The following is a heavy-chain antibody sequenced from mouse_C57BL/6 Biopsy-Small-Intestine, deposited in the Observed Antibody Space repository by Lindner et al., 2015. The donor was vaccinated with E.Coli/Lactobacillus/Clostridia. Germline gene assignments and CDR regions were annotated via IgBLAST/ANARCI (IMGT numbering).Heavy chain of an antibody. Sequence: VQLQESGAELVRPGTSVKVSCKASGYAFTNYLIEWVKERPGQGLEWTGVINPGSDGTNYNEKFKGKATLTADKSSSTAYMQLSSLTSEDSAVYFCARNYGSSWRVDYWGQGTTLTVSS. D-gene: IGHD1-1*01. CDR1: GYAFTNYL. CDR3: ARNYGSSWRVDY. V-gene: IGHV1-54*01. J-gene: IGHJ2*01. CDR2: INPGSDGT.